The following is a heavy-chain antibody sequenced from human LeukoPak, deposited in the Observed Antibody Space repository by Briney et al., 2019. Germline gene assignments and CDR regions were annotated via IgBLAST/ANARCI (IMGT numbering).Heavy chain of an antibody. J-gene: IGHJ6*02. CDR1: GFTVSSNY. CDR2: IYSGGST. D-gene: IGHD6-19*01. V-gene: IGHV3-53*01. CDR3: ARVEGSGWSHYYYYYGMDV. Sequence: GGSLRLFCAASGFTVSSNYMSWVRQAPGNGLEGGSVIYSGGSTYYADSVKGRFTISRDNSKNTLYLQMNSLRAEDTAVYYCARVEGSGWSHYYYYYGMDVWGQGTTVTVSS.